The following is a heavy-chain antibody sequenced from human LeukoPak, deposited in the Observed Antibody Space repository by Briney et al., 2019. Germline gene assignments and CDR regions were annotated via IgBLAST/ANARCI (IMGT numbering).Heavy chain of an antibody. Sequence: GGSLRLSCAASGLTFSDYYMSWIRQAPGKGLEWVSYISSSGSYTNYADSVKGRFTISRDDAKNSLYLQMNSLRAEDTAVYYCARGHYELWYWGQGTLVTVSS. J-gene: IGHJ1*01. D-gene: IGHD3-16*01. CDR1: GLTFSDYY. CDR3: ARGHYELWY. CDR2: ISSSGSYT. V-gene: IGHV3-11*06.